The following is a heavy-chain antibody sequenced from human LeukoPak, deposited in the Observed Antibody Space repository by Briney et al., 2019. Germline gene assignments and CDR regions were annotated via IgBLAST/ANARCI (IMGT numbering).Heavy chain of an antibody. Sequence: ASVKVSCKASGYTFTSYDINWVRQATGQGLEWMGWMNPNSGNTGYAQKFQGRVTMTRNTSISTAYMELSSQRSEDTAVYYCARGAPKYYDFWSGYYGYYYYGMDVWGQGTTVTVSS. V-gene: IGHV1-8*01. J-gene: IGHJ6*02. D-gene: IGHD3-3*01. CDR2: MNPNSGNT. CDR3: ARGAPKYYDFWSGYYGYYYYGMDV. CDR1: GYTFTSYD.